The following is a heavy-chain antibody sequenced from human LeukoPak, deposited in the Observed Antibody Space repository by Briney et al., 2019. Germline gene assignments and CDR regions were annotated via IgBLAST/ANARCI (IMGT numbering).Heavy chain of an antibody. CDR1: GGSISSGDYY. CDR2: TYYSGCT. CDR3: ASLYCSGGSCKGVAH. J-gene: IGHJ4*02. D-gene: IGHD2-15*01. Sequence: SETLSLTCTVSGGSISSGDYYWSWIRQPPGKGLEWIGYTYYSGCTYYNPSLRSRVTISVDTSKNQFSLKLSSVTAADTAVYYCASLYCSGGSCKGVAHWGQGTLVTVSS. V-gene: IGHV4-30-4*01.